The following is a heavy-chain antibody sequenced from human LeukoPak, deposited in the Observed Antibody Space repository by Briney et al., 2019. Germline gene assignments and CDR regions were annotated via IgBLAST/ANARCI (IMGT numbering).Heavy chain of an antibody. D-gene: IGHD3-10*01. V-gene: IGHV4-34*01. J-gene: IGHJ4*02. CDR2: INHSGST. CDR3: ARDLRITMVRTNY. Sequence: SETLSLTCAVYGGSFSGYYWSWIRQPPGKGLEWIGEINHSGSTNYNPSLKSRVTISVDTSKNQFSLKLTSVTAADTAVYYCARDLRITMVRTNYWGQGTLVTVSS. CDR1: GGSFSGYY.